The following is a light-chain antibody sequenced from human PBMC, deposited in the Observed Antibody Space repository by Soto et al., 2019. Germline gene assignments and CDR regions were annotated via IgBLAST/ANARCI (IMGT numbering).Light chain of an antibody. CDR3: QYYGLSFTWT. V-gene: IGKV3-20*01. Sequence: EIELTQSTGTLFLSPGERATLSCRASQSLSSNYLAWYQQKPGQAPRLLTYGASSRATGIPDRFSGSGSGTDFTLTISSLEPEDFEVYCCQYYGLSFTWTFGQGTKVEI. J-gene: IGKJ1*01. CDR2: GAS. CDR1: QSLSSNY.